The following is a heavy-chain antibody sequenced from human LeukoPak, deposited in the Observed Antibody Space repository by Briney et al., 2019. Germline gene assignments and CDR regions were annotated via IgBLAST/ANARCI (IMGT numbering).Heavy chain of an antibody. Sequence: SETLSLTCTVSGGSISSGSYYWSWIRQPAGKGLEWIGRIYTSGSTNYNPSLKSRVTISVDTSKNQFSLKLSSVTAADTAVYYCARDPIVVVPAAIHYYYGMDVWGQGTTVTVSS. CDR2: IYTSGST. CDR1: GGSISSGSYY. D-gene: IGHD2-2*01. CDR3: ARDPIVVVPAAIHYYYGMDV. J-gene: IGHJ6*02. V-gene: IGHV4-61*02.